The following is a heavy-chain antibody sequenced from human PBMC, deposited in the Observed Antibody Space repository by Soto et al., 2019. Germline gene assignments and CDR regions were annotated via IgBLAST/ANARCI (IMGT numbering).Heavy chain of an antibody. CDR3: AKQVTGWFNDAFDI. CDR1: GFTFSSYA. D-gene: IGHD6-19*01. V-gene: IGHV3-23*01. J-gene: IGHJ3*02. Sequence: EVQLLESGGGLVQPGGSLTLSCAASGFTFSSYAMSWLRQAPGKGLEWVSAISDTGDNTHYADSVKGRFTFSRDNSKNTLYLPMSSLRAEDTALYYCAKQVTGWFNDAFDIWCQGTMVTVSS. CDR2: ISDTGDNT.